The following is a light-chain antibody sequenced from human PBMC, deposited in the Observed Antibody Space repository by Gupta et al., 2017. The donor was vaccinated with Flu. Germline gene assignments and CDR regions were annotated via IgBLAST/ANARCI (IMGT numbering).Light chain of an antibody. CDR3: QVWDSGRPYG. CDR1: NIGRKS. V-gene: IGLV3-21*02. J-gene: IGLJ1*01. Sequence: PGQAARITCGGNNIGRKSVHWYQQKAGQAPGVVGLEDSDRPSGIPERFSGSNYGNKETLTISRVEVWDEADEDCQVWDSGRPYGCGPGQKV. CDR2: EDS.